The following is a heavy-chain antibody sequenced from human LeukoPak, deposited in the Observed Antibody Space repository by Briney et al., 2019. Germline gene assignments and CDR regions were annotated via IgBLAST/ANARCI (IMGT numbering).Heavy chain of an antibody. CDR3: AHGVNYFDY. CDR2: IYYSGST. V-gene: IGHV4-59*01. J-gene: IGHJ4*02. Sequence: SETLSLTCTVSGGSNSSYYWSWIRQPPGKGLEWIGYIYYSGSTNYNPSLKSRVTISVDTSKNQFSLKLSSVTAADTAVYYCAHGVNYFDYWGQGTLVTVSS. D-gene: IGHD4-17*01. CDR1: GGSNSSYY.